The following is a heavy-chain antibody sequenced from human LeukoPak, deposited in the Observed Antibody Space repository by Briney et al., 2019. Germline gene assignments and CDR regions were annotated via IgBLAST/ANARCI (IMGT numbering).Heavy chain of an antibody. CDR3: AREGDNWNSVYFDY. D-gene: IGHD1-7*01. CDR1: GFTFDDYG. CDR2: INWNGGST. J-gene: IGHJ4*02. Sequence: GGSLRLSCAGSGFTFDDYGMSWVRQAPGKGMEWVSGINWNGGSTGYADSVKGRFTISRDNAKNSLYLQMNSLRAEDTALYYCAREGDNWNSVYFDYWGQGTLVTVSS. V-gene: IGHV3-20*04.